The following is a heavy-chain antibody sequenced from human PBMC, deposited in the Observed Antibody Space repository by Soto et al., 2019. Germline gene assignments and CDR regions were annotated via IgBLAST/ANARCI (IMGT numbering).Heavy chain of an antibody. V-gene: IGHV3-23*01. J-gene: IGHJ4*02. CDR1: GFTFSNSA. CDR3: AKGGTFRDY. D-gene: IGHD3-16*01. Sequence: PGGSLRLSCAASGFTFSNSAMSWVRQAPGKGLEWVSAISGTGGSTYYADSVKGRFTISRDNSKNILYLQMNSLRAEDTAVYYCAKGGTFRDYWGQGTLVTVSS. CDR2: ISGTGGST.